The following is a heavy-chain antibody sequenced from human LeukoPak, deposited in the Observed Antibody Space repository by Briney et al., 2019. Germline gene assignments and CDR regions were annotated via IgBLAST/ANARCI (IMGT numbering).Heavy chain of an antibody. CDR3: ARLGAVGATSYFDY. CDR2: IYYSGST. Sequence: PSETLSLTCTVSGGSISSSSYYWGWIRQPPGQGLEWIGSIYYSGSTYYNPSLKSRVTISVDTSKNQFSLKLSSVTAADTAVYYCARLGAVGATSYFDYWGRGTLVTVSS. V-gene: IGHV4-39*01. D-gene: IGHD1-26*01. J-gene: IGHJ4*02. CDR1: GGSISSSSYY.